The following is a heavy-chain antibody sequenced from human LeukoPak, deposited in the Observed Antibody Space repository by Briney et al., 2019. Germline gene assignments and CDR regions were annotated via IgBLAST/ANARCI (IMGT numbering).Heavy chain of an antibody. Sequence: ASVTVSCKASGYTFTSYGISWVRQAPGQGLEWMGWISAYNGNTNYAQKLQGRVTMTTDTSTSTAYMELRSLRSDDTAVYYCARTQKVLRFLEWLLAYWGQGTLVTVSS. CDR1: GYTFTSYG. CDR2: ISAYNGNT. J-gene: IGHJ4*02. CDR3: ARTQKVLRFLEWLLAY. V-gene: IGHV1-18*01. D-gene: IGHD3-3*01.